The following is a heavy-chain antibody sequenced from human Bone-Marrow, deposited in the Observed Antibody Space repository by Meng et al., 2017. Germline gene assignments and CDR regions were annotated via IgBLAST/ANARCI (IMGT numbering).Heavy chain of an antibody. Sequence: SVKVSCKASGFTFTSSAVQWVRQARGQRLEWIGWIVVGSGNTNYAQKFQERVTITRDMSTSTAYMELSSLRSEDTAVYYCAADPSFWGGYSVLGYWGQGTLVTVSS. CDR3: AADPSFWGGYSVLGY. CDR1: GFTFTSSA. V-gene: IGHV1-58*01. D-gene: IGHD3-3*01. CDR2: IVVGSGNT. J-gene: IGHJ4*02.